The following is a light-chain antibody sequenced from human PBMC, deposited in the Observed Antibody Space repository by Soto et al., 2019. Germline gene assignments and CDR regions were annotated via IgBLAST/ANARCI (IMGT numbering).Light chain of an antibody. CDR1: QSINRR. CDR2: DAS. V-gene: IGKV1-5*01. Sequence: DIQMTQSASTLSASVGDRVTITCRASQSINRRLAWYQQKPGKAPNLLIYDASTLESGVPARFSGGDSGTEFTLTISSLQPDDFTTFYCQQYNSYPWTFGQGTKVDTK. J-gene: IGKJ1*01. CDR3: QQYNSYPWT.